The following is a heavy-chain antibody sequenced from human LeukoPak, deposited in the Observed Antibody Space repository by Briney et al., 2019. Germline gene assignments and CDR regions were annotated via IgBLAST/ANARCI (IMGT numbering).Heavy chain of an antibody. CDR3: ARTLPSYYYYGMDV. CDR1: GGSISSGGYY. Sequence: PSETLSLTCTVSGGSISSGGYYWSWIRQHPGKGLEWIGYIFYSGSTYYNPSLKSRVTIPIDTSKNQFSLRLSSVTAADTAVYYCARTLPSYYYYGMDVWGQGTTVTVSS. J-gene: IGHJ6*02. V-gene: IGHV4-31*03. CDR2: IFYSGST.